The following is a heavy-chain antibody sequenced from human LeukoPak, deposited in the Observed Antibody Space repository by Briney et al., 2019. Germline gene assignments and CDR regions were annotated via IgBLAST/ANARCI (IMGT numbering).Heavy chain of an antibody. D-gene: IGHD5-12*01. CDR1: GFTFSSYS. CDR2: ISSSSSYI. CDR3: ARVMGLRGFDAFDI. J-gene: IGHJ3*02. V-gene: IGHV3-21*01. Sequence: GGSLRLSCAASGFTFSSYSMNWVRQAPGKGLEWFSSISSSSSYIYYADSVKGRFTISRDNAKNSLYLQMNSLRAEDTAVYYCARVMGLRGFDAFDIWGQGTMVTVSS.